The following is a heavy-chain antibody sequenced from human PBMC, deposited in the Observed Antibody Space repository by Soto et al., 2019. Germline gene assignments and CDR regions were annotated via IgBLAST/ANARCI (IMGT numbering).Heavy chain of an antibody. CDR2: ISAYSGDT. D-gene: IGHD3-22*01. Sequence: QVQLVQSGAEVKKPGASVKVSCKASGYTFSNYGISWVRQTPGQGLEWLGWISAYSGDTKFAQRFQGRVTMTTDTSTSTAYMELRSLPSDDTALYYFARDVVEITTGGPDDGGQGTLVTVSS. CDR3: ARDVVEITTGGPDD. J-gene: IGHJ4*02. CDR1: GYTFSNYG. V-gene: IGHV1-18*01.